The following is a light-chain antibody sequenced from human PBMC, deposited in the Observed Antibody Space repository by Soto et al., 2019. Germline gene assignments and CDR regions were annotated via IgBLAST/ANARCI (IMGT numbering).Light chain of an antibody. CDR3: QSYDSSLSGSV. Sequence: QSVLTQPPSVSGAPGQMVTISCTGSSSNIGAGYDVHWYQQLPGTAPKLLIYGNSNRPSGVPDRFSGSKSGTSASLAITGLQAEDEADYYCQSYDSSLSGSVFCGGTKLTVL. J-gene: IGLJ2*01. CDR1: SSNIGAGYD. V-gene: IGLV1-40*01. CDR2: GNS.